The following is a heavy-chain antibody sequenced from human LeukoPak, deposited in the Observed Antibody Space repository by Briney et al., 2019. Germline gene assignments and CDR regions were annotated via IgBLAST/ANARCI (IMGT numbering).Heavy chain of an antibody. V-gene: IGHV3-7*01. CDR1: GFTFSNYW. Sequence: GGSLRLSCAASGFTFSNYWMNWVRQAPGKGLEWVASINQDGSEKYYVDSVKGRFTISGDKAKNSLYLQMNSLRVEDTAVYYCARDGVDSGLYFDYWGQGTLVTVSS. CDR3: ARDGVDSGLYFDY. J-gene: IGHJ4*02. D-gene: IGHD3-22*01. CDR2: INQDGSEK.